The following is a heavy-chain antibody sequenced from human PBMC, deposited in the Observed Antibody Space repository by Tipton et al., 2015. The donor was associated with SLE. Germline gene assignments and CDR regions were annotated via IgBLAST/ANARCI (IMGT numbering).Heavy chain of an antibody. J-gene: IGHJ4*02. CDR3: ARDTRDWFLSES. V-gene: IGHV4-61*02. CDR1: GGSITNDNHY. CDR2: IYASGST. Sequence: TLSLTCTVSGGSITNDNHYWSWIRQPAGKGLEWIGRIYASGSTNYNPSLKSRPTISVDTSKNQFSLNLSSVTAADTAVYYCARDTRDWFLSESWGQGALVTVSS. D-gene: IGHD3-9*01.